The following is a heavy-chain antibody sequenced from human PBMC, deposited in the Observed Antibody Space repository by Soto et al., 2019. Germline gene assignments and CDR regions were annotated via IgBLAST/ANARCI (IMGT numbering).Heavy chain of an antibody. CDR3: ARDRGSSEYYYYYYGMDV. V-gene: IGHV4-59*01. J-gene: IGHJ6*02. D-gene: IGHD2-2*01. Sequence: PSETLSLTCTVSGGSISSYYWSWIRQPPGKGLEWIGYIYYSGSTNYNPSLKSRVTISVDTSKNQFSLKLSSVTAADTAVYYCARDRGSSEYYYYYYGMDVWGQGTTVTVSS. CDR1: GGSISSYY. CDR2: IYYSGST.